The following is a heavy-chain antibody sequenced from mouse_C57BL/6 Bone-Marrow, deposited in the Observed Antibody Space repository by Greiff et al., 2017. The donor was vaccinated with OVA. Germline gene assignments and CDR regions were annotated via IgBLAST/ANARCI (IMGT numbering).Heavy chain of an antibody. D-gene: IGHD1-1*01. J-gene: IGHJ1*03. CDR2: LSNLAYSI. V-gene: IGHV5-15*04. CDR1: GFTFSDYG. Sequence: DVMLVESGGGLVQPGGSLQLSCAASGFTFSDYGMAWVRQAPRKGPEWVAFLSNLAYSIYYADTVTGRFTISRENAKNTLYLEMSSLRSEDTAMYYCARRGPYYGSSYWYFDVWGTGTTVTVSS. CDR3: ARRGPYYGSSYWYFDV.